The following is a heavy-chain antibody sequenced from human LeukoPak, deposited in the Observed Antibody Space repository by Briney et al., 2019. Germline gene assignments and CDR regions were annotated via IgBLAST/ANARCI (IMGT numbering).Heavy chain of an antibody. Sequence: TSETLSLTCTVSGGSISNYYWSWIRQPPGKGLEWIGYIYYSGSTDYNPSLKSRVTISVDTSKNQFFLKLSSVTAADTAVYFCARGGWSHDFWGRGTLVTVSS. CDR3: ARGGWSHDF. CDR1: GGSISNYY. J-gene: IGHJ2*01. CDR2: IYYSGST. D-gene: IGHD6-19*01. V-gene: IGHV4-59*01.